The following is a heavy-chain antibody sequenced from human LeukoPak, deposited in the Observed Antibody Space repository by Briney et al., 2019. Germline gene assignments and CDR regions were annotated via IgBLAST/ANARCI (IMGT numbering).Heavy chain of an antibody. CDR2: INPNSGGT. Sequence: GASVKVSCKASGYTFTGYYMHWVRQAPGQGLEWMGWINPNSGGTNYAQKFQGRVTMTRDTSISTADMELSRLRSDDTAVYYCARDYQDYYGSGSYLPFDYWGQGTLVTVSS. V-gene: IGHV1-2*02. CDR3: ARDYQDYYGSGSYLPFDY. J-gene: IGHJ4*02. CDR1: GYTFTGYY. D-gene: IGHD3-10*01.